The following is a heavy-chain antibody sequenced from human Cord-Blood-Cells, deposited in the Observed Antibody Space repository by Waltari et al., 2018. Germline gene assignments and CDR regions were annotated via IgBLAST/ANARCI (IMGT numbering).Heavy chain of an antibody. D-gene: IGHD2-2*01. Sequence: QLQLQESGPGLVKPSETLSLTCTVSGGSISSSSYYWGWIRPPPGKGLVWIGSIYYSGSTYYNPSLKSRVTISVDTSKNQFSLKLSSVTAADTAVYYCARRGRYCSSTSCYDGWFDPWGQGTLVTVSS. CDR2: IYYSGST. J-gene: IGHJ5*02. CDR1: GGSISSSSYY. CDR3: ARRGRYCSSTSCYDGWFDP. V-gene: IGHV4-39*01.